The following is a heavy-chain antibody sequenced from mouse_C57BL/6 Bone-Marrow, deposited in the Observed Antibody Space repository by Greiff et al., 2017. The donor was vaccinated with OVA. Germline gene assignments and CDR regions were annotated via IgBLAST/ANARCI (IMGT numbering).Heavy chain of an antibody. V-gene: IGHV1-85*01. CDR2: IYPRDGST. CDR3: ARSSTTYFDY. J-gene: IGHJ2*01. Sequence: VMLVESGPELVKPGASVKLSCKASGYTFTSYDINWVKQRPGQGLEWIGWIYPRDGSTKYNEKFKGKATLTVDTSSSTAYMELHSLTSEDSAVYFCARSSTTYFDYWGQGTTLTVSS. D-gene: IGHD2-1*01. CDR1: GYTFTSYD.